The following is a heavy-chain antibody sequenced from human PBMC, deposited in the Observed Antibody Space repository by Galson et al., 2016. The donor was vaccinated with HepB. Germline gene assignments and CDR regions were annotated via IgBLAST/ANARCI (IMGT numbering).Heavy chain of an antibody. CDR1: GFSFSSHC. Sequence: SLRLSCAASGFSFSSHCRLWVRLDSREGLEWAAVISYDSIQKYHEESVRGRFTISRDITNHAVYPQMDSLRAEDTAMYYCAKADSGSMRVVVIEYWGQGTLVTVSS. D-gene: IGHD3-22*01. CDR3: AKADSGSMRVVVIEY. V-gene: IGHV3-30*18. J-gene: IGHJ4*02. CDR2: ISYDSIQK.